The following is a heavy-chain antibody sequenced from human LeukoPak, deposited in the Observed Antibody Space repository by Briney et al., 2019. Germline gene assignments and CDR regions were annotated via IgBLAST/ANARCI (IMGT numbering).Heavy chain of an antibody. Sequence: GASVKVSCKASGYTFTGYYMHWVRQAPGQGLEWMGWINPNNGATNYAQKFQGRVTMTRDTSTSTAYMELSRLTSDDTAVYYCARTPWIQLWDYGMDVWGQGTTVTVSS. CDR1: GYTFTGYY. J-gene: IGHJ6*02. CDR3: ARTPWIQLWDYGMDV. CDR2: INPNNGAT. V-gene: IGHV1-2*02. D-gene: IGHD5-18*01.